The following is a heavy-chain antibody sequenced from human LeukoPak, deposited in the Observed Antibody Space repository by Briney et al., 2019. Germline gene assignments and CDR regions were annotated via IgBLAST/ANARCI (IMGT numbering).Heavy chain of an antibody. J-gene: IGHJ5*02. CDR1: GYSISSGYY. D-gene: IGHD1/OR15-1a*01. CDR2: IFYTGNT. V-gene: IGHV4-38-2*02. Sequence: SETLSLTCTVSGYSISSGYYWAWIRQPPGKGLEWIANIFYTGNTYYNPSLKSRVTISIDTSKNQFSLRLNSVTATDTAVYYCARLNKPGWFDPWGQGTLVTASS. CDR3: ARLNKPGWFDP.